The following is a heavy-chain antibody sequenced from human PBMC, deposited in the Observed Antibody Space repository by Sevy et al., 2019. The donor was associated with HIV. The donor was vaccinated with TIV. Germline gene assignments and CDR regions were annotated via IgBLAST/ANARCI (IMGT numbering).Heavy chain of an antibody. CDR2: IYAGGST. CDR3: ASQLGIGAFDI. J-gene: IGHJ3*02. D-gene: IGHD7-27*01. Sequence: GGSLRLSCAASGLSVSRNYLSWVRQAPGKGLEWVSVIYAGGSTDEADSVKGRFTVSRDKAKNTLYYQMNSLRAEDTAVYYCASQLGIGAFDIWGQGTMVTVSS. CDR1: GLSVSRNY. V-gene: IGHV3-53*01.